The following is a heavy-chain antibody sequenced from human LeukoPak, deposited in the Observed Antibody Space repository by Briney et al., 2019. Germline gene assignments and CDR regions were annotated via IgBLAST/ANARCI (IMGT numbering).Heavy chain of an antibody. CDR1: GGSISSGSYY. CDR2: IYTSGST. J-gene: IGHJ4*02. V-gene: IGHV4-61*02. Sequence: PSQTLSLTCTVSGGSISSGSYYWSWIRQPAGKGLEWTGRIYTSGSTNYNPSLKSRVTISVDTSKNQFSLKLSSVTAADTAVYYCASVDDYVWGSYRYPFDYWGQGTLVTVSS. CDR3: ASVDDYVWGSYRYPFDY. D-gene: IGHD3-16*02.